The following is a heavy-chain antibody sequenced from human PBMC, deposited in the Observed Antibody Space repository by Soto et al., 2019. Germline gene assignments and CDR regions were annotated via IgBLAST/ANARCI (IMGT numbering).Heavy chain of an antibody. J-gene: IGHJ3*02. CDR3: ARDHYDDSSGKGDAFDI. CDR2: ISAYNGNT. CDR1: GYTFTSYG. D-gene: IGHD3-22*01. V-gene: IGHV1-18*01. Sequence: QVQLVQSGAEVKKPGASVKVSCKASGYTFTSYGIIWVRQAPGQGLEWMGWISAYNGNTNYAQKLQGRVTMTTDTTTSKAYMELRSLGSDDTAVYYCARDHYDDSSGKGDAFDIWGQGTMVTVSS.